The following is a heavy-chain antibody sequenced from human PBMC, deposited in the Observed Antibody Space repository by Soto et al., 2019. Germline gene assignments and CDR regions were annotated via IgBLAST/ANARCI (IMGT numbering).Heavy chain of an antibody. CDR1: GDSVSSNHAT. Sequence: SQTLSLTCAISGDSVSSNHATWDWIRQSPSRGLEWLGRTYYRSKWYYDYALSVKSRITINPDTSNNQLSLQLNSVTPEDTAVYYCAREGGNRYYYYGMDVWGQGTTVTVSS. CDR2: TYYRSKWYY. V-gene: IGHV6-1*01. J-gene: IGHJ6*02. CDR3: AREGGNRYYYYGMDV. D-gene: IGHD1-26*01.